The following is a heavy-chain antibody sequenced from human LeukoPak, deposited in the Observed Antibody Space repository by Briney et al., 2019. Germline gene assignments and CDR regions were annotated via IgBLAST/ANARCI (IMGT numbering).Heavy chain of an antibody. CDR2: IKQDGSEK. V-gene: IGHV3-7*01. Sequence: GGSLRLSCAASGFTFSSYWMSWVRQAPGKGLEWVANIKQDGSEKYYVDSVEGRFTISRDNAKNSLYLQMNSLRAEDTAVYYCARDSSSWNNWFDPWGQGTLVTVSS. CDR1: GFTFSSYW. J-gene: IGHJ5*02. D-gene: IGHD6-13*01. CDR3: ARDSSSWNNWFDP.